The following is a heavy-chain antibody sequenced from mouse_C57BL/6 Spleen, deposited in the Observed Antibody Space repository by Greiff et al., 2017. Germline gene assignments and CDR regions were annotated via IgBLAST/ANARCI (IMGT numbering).Heavy chain of an antibody. CDR3: ARADDGYYVDTKDY. Sequence: EVQLQESGGGLVKPGGSLKLSCAASGFTFSSYAMSWVRQTPEKRLEWVATISDGGSYTYYPDNVKGRFTISRDNAKNNLYLQMSHLKSEDTAMYYCARADDGYYVDTKDYWGQGTSVTVSS. J-gene: IGHJ4*01. CDR1: GFTFSSYA. V-gene: IGHV5-4*01. CDR2: ISDGGSYT. D-gene: IGHD2-3*01.